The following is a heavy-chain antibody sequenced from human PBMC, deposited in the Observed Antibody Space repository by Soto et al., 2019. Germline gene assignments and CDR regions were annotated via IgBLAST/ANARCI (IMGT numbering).Heavy chain of an antibody. CDR2: INHSGST. J-gene: IGHJ6*03. CDR3: ARGRRNQNRRNYYYYYCMDV. V-gene: IGHV4-34*01. CDR1: GGSFSGYY. Sequence: QVQLQQWGAGLLKPSETLSLTCAVYGGSFSGYYWSWIRQPPGKGLEWIGEINHSGSTNYNPSLKSRVTISVDTSKNQFSLKLSSVTAADTAVYYCARGRRNQNRRNYYYYYCMDVWGKGTTVTVSS.